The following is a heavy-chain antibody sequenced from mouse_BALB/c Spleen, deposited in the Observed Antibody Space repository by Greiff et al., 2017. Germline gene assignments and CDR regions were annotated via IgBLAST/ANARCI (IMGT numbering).Heavy chain of an antibody. CDR1: GYTFTDYN. J-gene: IGHJ1*01. CDR3: AIYGSSPYWYFDV. Sequence: EVQLVESGPELVKPGASVKISCKASGYTFTDYNMHWVKQSHGKSLEWIGYIYPYNGGTGYNQKFKSKATLTVDNSSSTAYMELRSLTSEDSAVYYCAIYGSSPYWYFDVWGAGTTVTVSS. D-gene: IGHD1-1*01. V-gene: IGHV1S29*02. CDR2: IYPYNGGT.